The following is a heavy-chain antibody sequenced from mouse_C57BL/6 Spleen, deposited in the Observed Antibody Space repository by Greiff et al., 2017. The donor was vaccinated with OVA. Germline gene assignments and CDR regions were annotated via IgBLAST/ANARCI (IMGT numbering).Heavy chain of an antibody. CDR1: GYAFSSSW. CDR2: IYPGDGDT. D-gene: IGHD1-1*01. V-gene: IGHV1-82*01. J-gene: IGHJ2*01. Sequence: VQLQESGPELVKPGASVKISCKASGYAFSSSWMNWVKQRPGKGLEWIGRIYPGDGDTNYNGKFKGKATLTADKSSSTAYMQLSSLTSEDSAVDFCAMPPTVGEGFDYWGQGTTLTVSS. CDR3: AMPPTVGEGFDY.